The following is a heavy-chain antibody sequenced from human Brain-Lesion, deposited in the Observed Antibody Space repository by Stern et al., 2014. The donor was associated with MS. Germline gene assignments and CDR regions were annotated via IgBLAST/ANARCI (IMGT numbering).Heavy chain of an antibody. V-gene: IGHV5-51*01. CDR2: IYTADSDT. CDR3: ARTYSSGWYGGHAFDI. D-gene: IGHD6-19*01. CDR1: GYRVDNYW. Sequence: EVQLVESGAEVKKPGESLKISCKGSGYRVDNYWIGWVRQKPGKGLEWMGIIYTADSDTRYSPSLQGQVTISADKSISTVYLQWSSLKASDTAMYYCARTYSSGWYGGHAFDIWGQGTMVTVSS. J-gene: IGHJ3*02.